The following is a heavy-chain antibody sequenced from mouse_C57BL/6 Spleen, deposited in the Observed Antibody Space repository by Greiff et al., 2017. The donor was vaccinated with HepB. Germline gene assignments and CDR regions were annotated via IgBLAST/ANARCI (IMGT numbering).Heavy chain of an antibody. J-gene: IGHJ1*03. CDR3: ARSAGSSYDWYFDV. V-gene: IGHV1-80*01. Sequence: VQLVESGAELVKPGASVKISCKASGYAFSSYWMNWVKQRPGKGLEWIGQIYPGDGDTNYNGKFKGKATLTADKSSSTAYMQLSSLTSEDSAVYFCARSAGSSYDWYFDVWGTGTTVTVSS. CDR1: GYAFSSYW. D-gene: IGHD1-1*01. CDR2: IYPGDGDT.